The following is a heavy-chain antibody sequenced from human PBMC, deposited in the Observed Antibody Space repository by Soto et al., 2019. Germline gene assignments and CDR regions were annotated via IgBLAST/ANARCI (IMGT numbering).Heavy chain of an antibody. V-gene: IGHV3-23*01. CDR2: ISGSGGST. J-gene: IGHJ4*02. D-gene: IGHD3-16*02. CDR3: AKAYYYSWGSYRLAY. CDR1: GFTFSSYA. Sequence: GGSLRLSCAASGFTFSSYAMSWVRQAPGKGLEWVSAISGSGGSTYYADSVTGRFTISRDNSKNTLYLQMNSLRAEDTAVYYCAKAYYYSWGSYRLAYWGQGTLVTVSS.